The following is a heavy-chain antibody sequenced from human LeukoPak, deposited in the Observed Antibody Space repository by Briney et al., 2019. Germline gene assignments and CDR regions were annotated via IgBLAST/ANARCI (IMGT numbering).Heavy chain of an antibody. V-gene: IGHV1-46*01. CDR2: INPTGGST. CDR3: ARTAARRFDY. Sequence: ASVKVSCKASGYTFPSYFMHWVRQAPGQGLEWMGIINPTGGSTTYAQKFQGRVTMTRDTSTSTVYMELSSLRSDDTAVYYCARTAARRFDYWGQGTLVTVSS. CDR1: GYTFPSYF. J-gene: IGHJ4*02. D-gene: IGHD6-6*01.